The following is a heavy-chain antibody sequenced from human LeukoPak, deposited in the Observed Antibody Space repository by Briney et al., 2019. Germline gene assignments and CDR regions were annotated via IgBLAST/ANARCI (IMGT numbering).Heavy chain of an antibody. D-gene: IGHD3-3*01. CDR2: INPDSGYT. J-gene: IGHJ6*03. V-gene: IGHV1-2*02. Sequence: ASVKVSCKTSGYTFTDYYIHWVRQAPGQGLEWMGWINPDSGYTNYAQKFQGRVTMTRDTSINTAYMELSRLTSDDTAVYYCATDPRTTVFGTFRYYYMDVWGEGTTVAVSS. CDR3: ATDPRTTVFGTFRYYYMDV. CDR1: GYTFTDYY.